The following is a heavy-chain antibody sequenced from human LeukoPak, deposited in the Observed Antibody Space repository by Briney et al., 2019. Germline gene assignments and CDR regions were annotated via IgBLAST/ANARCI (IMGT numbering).Heavy chain of an antibody. J-gene: IGHJ4*02. D-gene: IGHD3-16*01. CDR3: ARDAGHGAPGFDY. CDR1: GGSISSYY. Sequence: SSETLSLTCTVSGGSISSYYWSWIRQPPGKGLEWIGYIYFSGSTNYNPSLKSRVTISVDTSKNQFSLKLSSVTAADTAVYYCARDAGHGAPGFDYWGQGTLVTVSS. V-gene: IGHV4-59*01. CDR2: IYFSGST.